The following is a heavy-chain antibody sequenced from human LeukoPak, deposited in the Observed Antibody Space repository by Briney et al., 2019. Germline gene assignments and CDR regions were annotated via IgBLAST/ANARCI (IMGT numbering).Heavy chain of an antibody. V-gene: IGHV3-9*01. CDR2: ISWNSGTI. CDR3: ARAGGSTVSHSDY. D-gene: IGHD4-17*01. Sequence: GGSLRLSCAGSGFIFNNYAMHWVRQPPGKGLEWVSGISWNSGTIDYADSVRGRFTISRDNAKNSLYLQMNSLRAEDTAVYYCARAGGSTVSHSDYWGQGTLVTVSS. CDR1: GFIFNNYA. J-gene: IGHJ4*02.